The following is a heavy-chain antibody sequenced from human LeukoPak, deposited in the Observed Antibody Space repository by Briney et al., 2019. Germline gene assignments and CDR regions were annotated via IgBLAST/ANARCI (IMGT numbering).Heavy chain of an antibody. D-gene: IGHD6-13*01. CDR3: AKDQGRAAAGTPADY. Sequence: GGSLRLSCPASAFTFSSYAMSWVRQAAGKGLEWVSAISGSGGSTYYADSVKGRFTISRDNSKNTLYLQMNSLRAEDTAVYYCAKDQGRAAAGTPADYWGQGTLVTVSS. CDR1: AFTFSSYA. CDR2: ISGSGGST. J-gene: IGHJ4*02. V-gene: IGHV3-23*01.